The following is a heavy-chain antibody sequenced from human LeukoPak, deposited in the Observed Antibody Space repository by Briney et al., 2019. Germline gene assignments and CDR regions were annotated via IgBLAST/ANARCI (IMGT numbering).Heavy chain of an antibody. CDR3: ARHPGFGELLRPYYFDY. CDR1: GGSISSYY. CDR2: IYYSGST. V-gene: IGHV4-59*01. Sequence: SETLSLTCTVSGGSISSYYWSWIRQPPGKGLEWIGNIYYSGSTNYNPSLKSRVTISVDTSKNQFSLKLSSVTAADTAVYYCARHPGFGELLRPYYFDYWGQGTLVTVSS. D-gene: IGHD3-10*01. J-gene: IGHJ4*02.